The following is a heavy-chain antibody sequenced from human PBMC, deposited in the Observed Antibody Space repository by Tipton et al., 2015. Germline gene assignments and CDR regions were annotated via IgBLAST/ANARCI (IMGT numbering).Heavy chain of an antibody. Sequence: TLSLTCTVPGGSIRSYYWSWIRQPPGKGLEWIGYIYYSGSTNYNPSLKSRVTISVDTSKNRFSLKMSSVTASDTAVYYCARGEIGDFDSWGQGTLVPVSS. V-gene: IGHV4-59*01. CDR2: IYYSGST. CDR3: ARGEIGDFDS. J-gene: IGHJ4*02. CDR1: GGSIRSYY. D-gene: IGHD4-17*01.